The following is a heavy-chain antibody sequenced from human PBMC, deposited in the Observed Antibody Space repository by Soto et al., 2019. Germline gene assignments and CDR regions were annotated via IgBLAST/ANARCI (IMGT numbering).Heavy chain of an antibody. Sequence: QVQLVQSGAEVKKPGASVKVSCKASGYTFTSYDINWVRQATGQGLEWMGWMNPNSGNTGYAQKFQGRVTMTRNTSISTAYMELSSLRSEDTAVYYCARGGTYYDMLTGYDAFDIWGQGTMVTVSS. CDR1: GYTFTSYD. D-gene: IGHD3-9*01. J-gene: IGHJ3*02. CDR3: ARGGTYYDMLTGYDAFDI. CDR2: MNPNSGNT. V-gene: IGHV1-8*01.